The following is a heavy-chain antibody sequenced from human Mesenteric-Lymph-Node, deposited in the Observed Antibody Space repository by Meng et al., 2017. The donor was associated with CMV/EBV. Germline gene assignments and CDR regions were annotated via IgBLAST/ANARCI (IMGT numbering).Heavy chain of an antibody. V-gene: IGHV1-18*01. J-gene: IGHJ5*02. CDR1: GYTFTSHG. D-gene: IGHD3-22*01. CDR2: ISTYNGRT. CDR3: ARLLPYYYDSSGYYWFDP. Sequence: ASVKVSCKASGYTFTSHGITWVRQAPGQGLEWMGWISTYNGRTNYAQTLQGRVTMTTETSTSTAYMELRSLRSDDTAVYYCARLLPYYYDSSGYYWFDPWGQGTLVTVSS.